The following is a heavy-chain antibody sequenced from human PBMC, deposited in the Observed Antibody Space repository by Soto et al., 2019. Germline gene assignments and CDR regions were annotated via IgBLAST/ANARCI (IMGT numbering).Heavy chain of an antibody. Sequence: QVQLQESGPGLVKPSQTLSLTCTVSGGSISSGGYYWSWIRQHPGKGLEWIGYIYYSGSTYYNPSLKSRVTISVDTSKNQFSLKLSSVTAADTVVYYCASAELDSSSWATLGYFDYWGQGTLVTVSS. V-gene: IGHV4-31*03. J-gene: IGHJ4*02. CDR2: IYYSGST. D-gene: IGHD6-13*01. CDR1: GGSISSGGYY. CDR3: ASAELDSSSWATLGYFDY.